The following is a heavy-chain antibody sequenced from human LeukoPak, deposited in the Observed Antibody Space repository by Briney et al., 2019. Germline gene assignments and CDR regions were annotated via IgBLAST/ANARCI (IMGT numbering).Heavy chain of an antibody. D-gene: IGHD3-10*01. V-gene: IGHV3-30*03. CDR1: GFTFSSYV. Sequence: GGSLRLSCAASGFTFSSYVMHWVRHAPGKGLEWVALISYDGSNEYYADSVKGRFTISRDNSKNTLYLQMNSLRDEDTAVYWCARDGSPNGSGSYYKGSYYYYMDVWGKGTTVTVSS. CDR3: ARDGSPNGSGSYYKGSYYYYMDV. J-gene: IGHJ6*03. CDR2: ISYDGSNE.